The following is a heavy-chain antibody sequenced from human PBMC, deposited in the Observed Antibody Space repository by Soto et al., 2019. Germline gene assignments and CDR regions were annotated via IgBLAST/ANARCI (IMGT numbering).Heavy chain of an antibody. D-gene: IGHD3-9*01. Sequence: ETLALTCTLSGGSIGTYYWSWIRQPPGKGLEWIGYVFYSGSANYNPSLKSRVTMSVDTSKNQFSLTLTSINTADTAVYYCARSSHWFLSPFANWGTEILVPVPS. CDR3: ARSSHWFLSPFAN. J-gene: IGHJ4*02. V-gene: IGHV4-59*01. CDR1: GGSIGTYY. CDR2: VFYSGSA.